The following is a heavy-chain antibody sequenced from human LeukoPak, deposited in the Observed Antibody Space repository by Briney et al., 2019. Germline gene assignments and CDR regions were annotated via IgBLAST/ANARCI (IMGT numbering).Heavy chain of an antibody. V-gene: IGHV1-58*02. Sequence: SVKVSCKASGFTFSSSAIQWVRQARGQRLEWIGWIVVGSGNAKYAQKFQERVTLTRDLSTSTAYMELRRLRSEDTAVYYCAADDLFEGVWGQGTTVTVSS. J-gene: IGHJ6*01. CDR1: GFTFSSSA. CDR3: AADDLFEGV. D-gene: IGHD3-3*01. CDR2: IVVGSGNA.